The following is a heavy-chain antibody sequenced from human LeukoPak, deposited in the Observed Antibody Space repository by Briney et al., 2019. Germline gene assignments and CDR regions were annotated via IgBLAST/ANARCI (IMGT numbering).Heavy chain of an antibody. J-gene: IGHJ4*02. D-gene: IGHD1-1*01. Sequence: QPGGSLRLSCAASGFTFSSYWMSWVRQAPGKGLEWVANIKQDESEKYYVDSVKGRFTISRDNAKNSLYLQMNSLRAEDTAVYYCARDKIEGQTKLDYWGQGILVTVSS. V-gene: IGHV3-7*03. CDR3: ARDKIEGQTKLDY. CDR2: IKQDESEK. CDR1: GFTFSSYW.